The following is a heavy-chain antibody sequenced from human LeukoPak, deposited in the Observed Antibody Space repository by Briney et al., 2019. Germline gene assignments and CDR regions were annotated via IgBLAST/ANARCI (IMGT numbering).Heavy chain of an antibody. D-gene: IGHD1-26*01. CDR1: GYTFTGYY. J-gene: IGHJ4*02. Sequence: ASVKVSCKASGYTFTGYYMHWVRQAPGQGLEWMGWINPNSGGTNYAQKFQGRVTMTRDTSISTAYMELSRLRSDDTAVYYCARDLTYSGTVDYWGQGTLVTASS. CDR3: ARDLTYSGTVDY. CDR2: INPNSGGT. V-gene: IGHV1-2*02.